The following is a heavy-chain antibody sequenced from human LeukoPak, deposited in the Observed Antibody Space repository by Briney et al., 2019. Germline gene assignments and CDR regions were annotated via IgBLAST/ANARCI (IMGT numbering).Heavy chain of an antibody. D-gene: IGHD5-24*01. CDR1: GGTFSSYA. V-gene: IGHV1-69*04. CDR2: IIPILGIA. J-gene: IGHJ4*02. Sequence: SVKVSCKASGGTFSSYAISWVRQAPGQGLEWMGRIIPILGIANYAQKFQGRVTITADKSTSTAYMELSSLRSEDTAVYYCARDPPSAAARWLQQSITLDYWGQGTLVTVSS. CDR3: ARDPPSAAARWLQQSITLDY.